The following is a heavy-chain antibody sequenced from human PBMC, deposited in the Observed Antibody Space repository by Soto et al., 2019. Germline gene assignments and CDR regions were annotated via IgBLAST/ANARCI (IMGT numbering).Heavy chain of an antibody. J-gene: IGHJ4*01. D-gene: IGHD6-19*01. CDR1: GYPFTAYY. V-gene: IGHV1-2*04. CDR2: INPNSGGT. CDR3: ATSRFSTAVTGETKYYFDH. Sequence: VASVQVSCTASGYPFTAYYLHWVRQAPGQGHEWMGWINPNSGGTNYAQNFQGWVTMTRDTSISTAYMELSRLRSDDTAVYYCATSRFSTAVTGETKYYFDHWGQGPLVTVPS.